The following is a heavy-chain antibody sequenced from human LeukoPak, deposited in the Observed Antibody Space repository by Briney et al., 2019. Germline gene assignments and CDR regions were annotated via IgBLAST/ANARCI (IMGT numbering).Heavy chain of an antibody. Sequence: PSETLSLTCTVSGYSLNSGYLWGWIRQPPGKRLEWIGSIYHSGSTYYSPSLRSRVTISVDTSKNQFSLKLSSVTAADTAMYYCARDLGYSGFDWAPWGQGTLVTVSS. CDR2: IYHSGST. CDR3: ARDLGYSGFDWAP. J-gene: IGHJ5*02. V-gene: IGHV4-38-2*02. CDR1: GYSLNSGYL. D-gene: IGHD5-12*01.